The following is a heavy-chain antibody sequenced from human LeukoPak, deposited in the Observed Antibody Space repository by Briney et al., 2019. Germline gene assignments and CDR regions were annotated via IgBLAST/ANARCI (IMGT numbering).Heavy chain of an antibody. J-gene: IGHJ6*03. CDR1: VGSVSGYY. CDR3: ARSRRRRLMVYYYYMDV. Sequence: PSETLSLTCTVSVGSVSGYYWSWIRQPPGKGLEWIGEIGHSGSTNYNPSLKSRVTISVDTSKNQFSLKLSSVTAADTAVYYCARSRRRRLMVYYYYMDVWGEGTTVTVSS. V-gene: IGHV4-34*01. CDR2: IGHSGST. D-gene: IGHD2-8*01.